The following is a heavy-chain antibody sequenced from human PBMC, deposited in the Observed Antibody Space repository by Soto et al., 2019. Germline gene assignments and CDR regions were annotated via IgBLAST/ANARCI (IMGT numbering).Heavy chain of an antibody. CDR1: GFTINSYG. Sequence: VQLVESGGGVVQPGRSLRLSCAASGFTINSYGMHWVRQSPGKGLEWVAVISYDGTNKDYVDSVKGRFTISRDISKNTVYLQMNNLRPEDTAVYYCAIFSVIQPEATFPWGQGTLVTVSS. CDR2: ISYDGTNK. D-gene: IGHD3-3*02. CDR3: AIFSVIQPEATFP. V-gene: IGHV3-30*03. J-gene: IGHJ5*02.